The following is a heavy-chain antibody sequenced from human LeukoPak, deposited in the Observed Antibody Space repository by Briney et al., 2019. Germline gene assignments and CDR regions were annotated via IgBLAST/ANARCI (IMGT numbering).Heavy chain of an antibody. Sequence: SDTLSLTCTVSGGSFSSYYWIWIRQPPGKGLEWSGYIYYSGSTNYNPSLKSRVTISVDTSKNQFSLKLSSVTAADTAVYYCALYYYGSGGYSWFDPWGQGTLVTVSS. J-gene: IGHJ5*02. CDR2: IYYSGST. V-gene: IGHV4-59*07. D-gene: IGHD3-10*01. CDR1: GGSFSSYY. CDR3: ALYYYGSGGYSWFDP.